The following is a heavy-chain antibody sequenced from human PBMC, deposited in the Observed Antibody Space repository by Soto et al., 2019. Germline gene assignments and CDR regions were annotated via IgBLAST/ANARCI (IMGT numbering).Heavy chain of an antibody. D-gene: IGHD3-10*01. CDR3: ARDSMVRGVLRAMDV. V-gene: IGHV1-3*01. Sequence: QVQLVQSGAEVKKPGASVKVSCKASGYTFTTYAMHWVRQAPGQRLEWMGWINAGNGNTKYSQKFQGRVTITRDTSAITAYMELSSLRSEDTAVYYCARDSMVRGVLRAMDVWGQGTTVTVSS. J-gene: IGHJ6*02. CDR2: INAGNGNT. CDR1: GYTFTTYA.